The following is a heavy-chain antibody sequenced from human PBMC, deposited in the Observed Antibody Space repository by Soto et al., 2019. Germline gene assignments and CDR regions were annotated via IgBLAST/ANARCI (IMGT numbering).Heavy chain of an antibody. J-gene: IGHJ3*02. CDR1: GGTFSSYA. D-gene: IGHD6-13*01. CDR3: ARVSGSWGSWHDAFDI. Sequence: SVKVSCKASGGTFSSYAISWVRQAPGQGLEWMGGIIPIFGTANYAQKFRGRVTITADESTSTAYMELSSLRSEDTAVYYCARVSGSWGSWHDAFDIWGQGTMVTVSS. V-gene: IGHV1-69*13. CDR2: IIPIFGTA.